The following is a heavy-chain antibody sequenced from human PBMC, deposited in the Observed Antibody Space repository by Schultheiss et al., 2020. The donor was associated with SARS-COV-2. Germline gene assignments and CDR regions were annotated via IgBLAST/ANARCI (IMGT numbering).Heavy chain of an antibody. CDR3: TIRDIAAAGSHLYFDY. CDR2: IYYSGST. J-gene: IGHJ4*02. Sequence: SQTLSLTCTVSGGSISSGGYYWSWIRQHPGKGLEWIGYIYYSGSTYYNPSLKSRVTISVDTSKNQFSLKLSSVTAADTAVYYCTIRDIAAAGSHLYFDYWGQGTLVTVSS. CDR1: GGSISSGGYY. D-gene: IGHD6-13*01. V-gene: IGHV4-31*03.